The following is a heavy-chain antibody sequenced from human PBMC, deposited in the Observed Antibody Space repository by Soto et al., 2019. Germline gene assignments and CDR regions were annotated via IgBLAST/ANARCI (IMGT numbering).Heavy chain of an antibody. Sequence: ASVTVSCKASGYTLTSHAIQWVRQAPGQRLEWMGRINPGGGSTRYAQKFQGRGTMTRDTSTRTVYRELSTRRSEATAVYYCARARAYSSGWYYFDYWGQGTLGTVSS. D-gene: IGHD6-19*01. CDR2: INPGGGST. CDR1: GYTLTSHA. J-gene: IGHJ4*02. V-gene: IGHV1-46*03. CDR3: ARARAYSSGWYYFDY.